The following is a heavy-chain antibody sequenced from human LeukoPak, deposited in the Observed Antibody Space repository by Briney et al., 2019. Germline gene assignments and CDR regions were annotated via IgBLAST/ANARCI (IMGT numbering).Heavy chain of an antibody. CDR2: INTNTGNP. CDR3: ARVWDYGDFQYYGMDV. J-gene: IGHJ6*02. D-gene: IGHD4-17*01. Sequence: ASVKVSCKASGYTFTSYGISWVRQAPGQGLEWMGWINTNTGNPTYAQGFTGRFVFSLDTSVSTAYLQISSLKAEDTAVYYCARVWDYGDFQYYGMDVWGQGTTVTVSS. CDR1: GYTFTSYG. V-gene: IGHV7-4-1*02.